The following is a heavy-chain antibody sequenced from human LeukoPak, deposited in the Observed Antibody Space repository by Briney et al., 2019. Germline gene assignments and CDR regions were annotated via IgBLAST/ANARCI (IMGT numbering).Heavy chain of an antibody. Sequence: SGGSLRLSCAASGFTFSSYEMNWVRQAPGKGLEWVSYISSNGSTIYYADSEKGRFTISRDNPKNSLYLQMNSLRAEDTAVYYCARDLWFGELIPQDYWGQGTLVTVSS. V-gene: IGHV3-48*03. CDR1: GFTFSSYE. CDR3: ARDLWFGELIPQDY. D-gene: IGHD3-10*01. J-gene: IGHJ4*02. CDR2: ISSNGSTI.